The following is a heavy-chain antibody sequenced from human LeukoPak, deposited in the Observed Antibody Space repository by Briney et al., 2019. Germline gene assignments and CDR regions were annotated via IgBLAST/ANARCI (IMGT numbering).Heavy chain of an antibody. V-gene: IGHV1-2*02. Sequence: GASVRVSCKASGYTFTGYYMHWVRQAPGQGLEWMGWINPNSGGTNYAQKFQGRVTMTRDTSISTAYMELSRLRSDDTAVYYCARARGSYRYQDYWGQGTLVTVSS. J-gene: IGHJ4*02. D-gene: IGHD3-16*02. CDR3: ARARGSYRYQDY. CDR1: GYTFTGYY. CDR2: INPNSGGT.